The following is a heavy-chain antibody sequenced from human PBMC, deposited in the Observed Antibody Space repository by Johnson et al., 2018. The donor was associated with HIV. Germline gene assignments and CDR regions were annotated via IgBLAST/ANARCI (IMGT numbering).Heavy chain of an antibody. CDR2: IYSGGST. Sequence: QVQLVESGGGVVQPGGSLRLSCAASGFTFSSYGMHWVRQAPGKGLEWVSVIYSGGSTYYADSVKGRFTISRDNSKNTLYLQMNSLRAEDTAVYYCARKKVAATGAFDMWGQGTMVTVSS. D-gene: IGHD6-25*01. CDR1: GFTFSSYG. CDR3: ARKKVAATGAFDM. J-gene: IGHJ3*02. V-gene: IGHV3-NL1*01.